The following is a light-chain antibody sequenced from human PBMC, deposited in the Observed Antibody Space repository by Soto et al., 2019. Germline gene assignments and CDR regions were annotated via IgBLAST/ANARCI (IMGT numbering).Light chain of an antibody. CDR3: QQSYSSPWT. J-gene: IGKJ1*01. CDR2: AAS. V-gene: IGKV1-39*01. CDR1: QNIRNY. Sequence: DIQMTQSPSSLSASVRDSVTITCRASQNIRNYLNWYQQKPGRAPKILIYAASSLQSGVPSRVSGGGAGTDFTLTITSLQPEDFATYYCQQSYSSPWTFGQGTKVEIK.